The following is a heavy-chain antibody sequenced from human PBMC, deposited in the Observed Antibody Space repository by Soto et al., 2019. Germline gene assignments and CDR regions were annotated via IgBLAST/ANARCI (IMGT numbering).Heavy chain of an antibody. CDR2: IYYSGST. J-gene: IGHJ4*02. CDR1: GGSIRSYY. CDR3: ARWSVAGLTYYFDY. V-gene: IGHV4-59*01. D-gene: IGHD6-19*01. Sequence: SETLSLTCTVSGGSIRSYYLSCIRQPPGKGLEWIGYIYYSGSTNYNPSFKSRVTISVDTSKNQFSLKLSSVTAADTAVYYCARWSVAGLTYYFDYWGQGTLVTVSS.